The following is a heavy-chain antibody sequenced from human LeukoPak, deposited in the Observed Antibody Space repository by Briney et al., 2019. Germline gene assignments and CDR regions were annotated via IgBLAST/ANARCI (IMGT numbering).Heavy chain of an antibody. D-gene: IGHD2-8*01. CDR1: GFTFSSYA. Sequence: GGSLRLSCAASGFTFSSYAMHWVRQAPGKGLEWVAVISYDGSNKYYADSVKGRFTISRDNSKNTLYLQMNSLRAEDTAVYYCARDRSEGYCTNGVCYTEGYFDYWGQGTLVTVSS. CDR3: ARDRSEGYCTNGVCYTEGYFDY. V-gene: IGHV3-30-3*01. J-gene: IGHJ4*02. CDR2: ISYDGSNK.